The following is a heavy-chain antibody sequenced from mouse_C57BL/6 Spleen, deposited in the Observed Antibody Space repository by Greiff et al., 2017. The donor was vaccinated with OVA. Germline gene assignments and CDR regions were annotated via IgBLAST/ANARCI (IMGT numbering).Heavy chain of an antibody. V-gene: IGHV3-6*01. CDR1: GYSITSGYY. D-gene: IGHD1-1*01. J-gene: IGHJ4*01. CDR3: ARGRDITTGYYAMDY. CDR2: ISYDGSN. Sequence: EVQLQQSGPGLVKPSQSLSLTCSVTGYSITSGYYWNWIRQFPGNKLEWMGYISYDGSNNYNPSLKNRISITRDTSKNQFFLKLNSVTTEDTATYYCARGRDITTGYYAMDYWGQGTSVTVSS.